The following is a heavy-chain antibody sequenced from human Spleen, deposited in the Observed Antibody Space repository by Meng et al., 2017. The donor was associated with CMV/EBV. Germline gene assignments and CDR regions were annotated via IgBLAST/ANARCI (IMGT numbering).Heavy chain of an antibody. D-gene: IGHD6-19*01. Sequence: CTGSGFTFSAYVMSWVRQAPGKGLEWVSTISRSDGTRDYADSVKGRFTVSRDNSKRTLYLQMSSLTVDDTAVYYCAIPIAVAGTHDYWGQGTLVTVSS. CDR3: AIPIAVAGTHDY. V-gene: IGHV3-23*01. CDR1: GFTFSAYV. J-gene: IGHJ4*02. CDR2: ISRSDGTR.